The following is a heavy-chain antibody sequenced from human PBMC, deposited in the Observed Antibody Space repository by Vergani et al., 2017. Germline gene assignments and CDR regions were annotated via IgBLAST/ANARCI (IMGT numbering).Heavy chain of an antibody. D-gene: IGHD6-19*01. CDR3: ARRKAVAGLE. Sequence: QLQLQESGPGLVKPSETLSLTCTVSGGSISSSSYYWGWIRQPPGKGLEWIGSIYYSGSTYYNPSLKSRVTISIDTSKNQFSLKLSSVTAADTAVYYCARRKAVAGLEWGQGTLVTVSS. CDR1: GGSISSSSYY. J-gene: IGHJ4*02. V-gene: IGHV4-39*01. CDR2: IYYSGST.